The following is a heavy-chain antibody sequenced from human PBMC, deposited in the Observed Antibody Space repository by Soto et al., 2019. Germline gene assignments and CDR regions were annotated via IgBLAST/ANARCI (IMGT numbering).Heavy chain of an antibody. CDR3: ARDRLWFGELVGLGRRGDGMDV. J-gene: IGHJ6*02. D-gene: IGHD3-10*01. Sequence: QVQLVQSGAEVKKPGSSVKVSCKASGGTFSSYAISWVRQAPGQGLEWMGGIIPIFGTANYAQKFQGRVTITADESTSTAYMELSSLRSEDTAVYYCARDRLWFGELVGLGRRGDGMDVWGQGTTVTVSS. CDR1: GGTFSSYA. V-gene: IGHV1-69*01. CDR2: IIPIFGTA.